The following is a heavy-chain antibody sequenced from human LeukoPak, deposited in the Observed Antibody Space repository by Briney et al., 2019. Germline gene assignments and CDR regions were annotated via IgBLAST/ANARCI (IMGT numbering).Heavy chain of an antibody. CDR3: ARDRNPGYCSSTSCSLRFDY. CDR2: FDPEDGET. CDR1: GYTLTELS. V-gene: IGHV1-24*01. D-gene: IGHD2-2*01. J-gene: IGHJ4*02. Sequence: ASVKVSCKVSGYTLTELSMHWVRQAPGKGLEWMGGFDPEDGETIYAQKFQGRVTITADKSTSTAYMELSSLRSEDTAVYYCARDRNPGYCSSTSCSLRFDYWGQGTLVTVSS.